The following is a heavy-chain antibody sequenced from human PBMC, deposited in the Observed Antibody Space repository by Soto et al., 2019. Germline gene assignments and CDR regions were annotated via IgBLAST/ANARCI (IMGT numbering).Heavy chain of an antibody. CDR3: ATLPPRIVVVMTDLPT. D-gene: IGHD2-15*01. CDR2: IYHTGTT. CDR1: GASISSTYW. Sequence: PSETLSLTCFVSGASISSTYWWSWVRQTPGKRLEWIGQIYHTGTTSYNPTLKNRVTISLNKSNNQFSLRLTSMTAADTAVYYCATLPPRIVVVMTDLPTWGQGTLVTVS. V-gene: IGHV4-4*02. J-gene: IGHJ5*02.